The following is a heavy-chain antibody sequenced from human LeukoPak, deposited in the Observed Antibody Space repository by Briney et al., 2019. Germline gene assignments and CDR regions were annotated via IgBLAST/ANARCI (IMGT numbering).Heavy chain of an antibody. CDR1: GGTFSSYV. D-gene: IGHD2-2*01. V-gene: IGHV1-69*06. CDR3: AREGSAEIGSTPSFDY. CDR2: IIPIFGTA. J-gene: IGHJ4*02. Sequence: ASVKVSCKASGGTFSSYVISWVRQAPGQGLEWMGGIIPIFGTANYAQKFQGRVTITADKSTSTAYMELSSLRSEDTAVYYCAREGSAEIGSTPSFDYWGQGTLVTVSS.